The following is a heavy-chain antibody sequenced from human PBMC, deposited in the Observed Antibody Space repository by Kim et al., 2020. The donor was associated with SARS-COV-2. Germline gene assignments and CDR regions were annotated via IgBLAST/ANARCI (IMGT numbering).Heavy chain of an antibody. V-gene: IGHV5-51*01. Sequence: GESLKISCKGSGYSFTSYWIGWVRQMPGKGLEWMGIIYPGDSDTRYSPSFQGQVTISADKSISTAYLQWSSLKASDTAMYYCARRLRYFDWSHIGAFDIWGQGTMVTVSS. CDR1: GYSFTSYW. J-gene: IGHJ3*02. CDR2: IYPGDSDT. D-gene: IGHD3-9*01. CDR3: ARRLRYFDWSHIGAFDI.